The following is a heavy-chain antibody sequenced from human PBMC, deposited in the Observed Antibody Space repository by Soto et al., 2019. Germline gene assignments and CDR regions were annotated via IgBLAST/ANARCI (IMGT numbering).Heavy chain of an antibody. Sequence: EVQLLESGGGLVQPGGSLRLSCAASGFTFSSYAMSWVRQAPGKGLEWVSAISGSDGSTYYADSVKGRFTISRDNSKNTLYLQMNSLRAEDTAVYYCAKDLRYDILTGYFDYWGQGTLVTVSS. D-gene: IGHD3-9*01. J-gene: IGHJ4*02. CDR2: ISGSDGST. CDR1: GFTFSSYA. V-gene: IGHV3-23*01. CDR3: AKDLRYDILTGYFDY.